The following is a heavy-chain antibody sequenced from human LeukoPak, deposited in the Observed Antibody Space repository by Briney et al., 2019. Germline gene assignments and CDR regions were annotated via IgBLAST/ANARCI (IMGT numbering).Heavy chain of an antibody. CDR2: ISAYNGNT. CDR1: GYTFTSYG. Sequence: ASVKVSCKASGYTFTSYGISWVRQAPGQGLEWMGWISAYNGNTNYAQKLQGRVTMTTDTSTSTAYMELRSLRSDDTAVYYCARASVAGYCSGGSCYSVYYYYYYMDVWGKGTTVTASS. V-gene: IGHV1-18*01. J-gene: IGHJ6*03. CDR3: ARASVAGYCSGGSCYSVYYYYYYMDV. D-gene: IGHD2-15*01.